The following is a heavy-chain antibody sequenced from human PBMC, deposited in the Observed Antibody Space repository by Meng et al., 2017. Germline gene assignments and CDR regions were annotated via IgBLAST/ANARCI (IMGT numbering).Heavy chain of an antibody. J-gene: IGHJ1*01. CDR3: ARARRAGSVVTAIRN. V-gene: IGHV4-34*01. CDR1: GGSVSGYY. D-gene: IGHD2-21*02. Sequence: QAQLQQWGVGLLKPSEPLSLTCAVYGGSVSGYYWSWIRQPPGKGLEWIGEINHSGSTNYNPSLKSRVTISVDTSKNQFSLKLSSVTAADTAVYYCARARRAGSVVTAIRNWGQGTLVTVSS. CDR2: INHSGST.